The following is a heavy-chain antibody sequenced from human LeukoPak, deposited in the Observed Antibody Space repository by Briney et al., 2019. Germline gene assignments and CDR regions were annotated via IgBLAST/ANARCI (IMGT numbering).Heavy chain of an antibody. D-gene: IGHD5-24*01. CDR2: IYSGGST. Sequence: GGSLRLSCAASGFTVSSNYMSWVRQAPGKGLEWVSVIYSGGSTYSADSVKGRFTISRDNSKNTVYLRMNSLRAEDTAVYYCARVQLRSRVGYFDYWGQGTLVTVSS. CDR3: ARVQLRSRVGYFDY. J-gene: IGHJ4*02. V-gene: IGHV3-66*01. CDR1: GFTVSSNY.